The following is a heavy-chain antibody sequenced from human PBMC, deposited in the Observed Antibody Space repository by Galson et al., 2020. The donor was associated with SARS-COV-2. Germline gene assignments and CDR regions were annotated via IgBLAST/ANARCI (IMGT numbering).Heavy chain of an antibody. CDR1: GYTFNSYG. CDR3: ARDRVVAAGTPGEY. V-gene: IGHV1-18*01. J-gene: IGHJ4*02. CDR2: ISGYSGNT. Sequence: ASVKVSCKAFGYTFNSYGVNWVRRAPGQGLEWMGWISGYSGNTNYAQKFQGRVTMTADTSTSTAYMELRSLRSDDTAVYYCARDRVVAAGTPGEYWGQGTQVTVYS. D-gene: IGHD2-2*01.